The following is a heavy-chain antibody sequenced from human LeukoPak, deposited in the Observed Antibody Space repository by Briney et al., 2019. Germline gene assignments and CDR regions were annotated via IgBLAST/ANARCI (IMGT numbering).Heavy chain of an antibody. J-gene: IGHJ4*02. V-gene: IGHV3-23*01. D-gene: IGHD3-22*01. CDR3: AKDFQTYYYDSSGYWDY. CDR2: ISGSGGST. CDR1: GFTFSSYG. Sequence: GGSLRLSCAASGFTFSSYGMSWVRQAPGKGLEWVSAISGSGGSTYYADSVKGRFTISRDNSKNTLYLQMNSLRAEDTALYYCAKDFQTYYYDSSGYWDYWGQGTLVTVSS.